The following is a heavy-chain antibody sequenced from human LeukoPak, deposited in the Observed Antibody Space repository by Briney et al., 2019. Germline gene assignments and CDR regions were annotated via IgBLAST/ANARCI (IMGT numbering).Heavy chain of an antibody. Sequence: GGSLRLSCAASGFTFSNYGMNWVRQAPGKGLEWVSVISGSGGTTYYADSVKGRFTISRDNSKNTLYLQMNSLRAEDTAVYYRAKSGITFGGPFDYWGQGTLVTVSS. V-gene: IGHV3-23*01. D-gene: IGHD3-16*01. J-gene: IGHJ4*02. CDR1: GFTFSNYG. CDR2: ISGSGGTT. CDR3: AKSGITFGGPFDY.